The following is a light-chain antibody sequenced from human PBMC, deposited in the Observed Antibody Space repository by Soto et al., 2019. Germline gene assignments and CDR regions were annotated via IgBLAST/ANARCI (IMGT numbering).Light chain of an antibody. CDR3: SSYTRSSTWV. Sequence: ALTQPASVSGSPGQSITISCTGTSSDVGGYNYVSWYQQHPGKAPKLMIYEVSNRLSGVSNRFSGSKSGNTASLTISGLQAEDEADYYCSSYTRSSTWVFGGGTKVTVL. V-gene: IGLV2-14*01. CDR2: EVS. CDR1: SSDVGGYNY. J-gene: IGLJ3*02.